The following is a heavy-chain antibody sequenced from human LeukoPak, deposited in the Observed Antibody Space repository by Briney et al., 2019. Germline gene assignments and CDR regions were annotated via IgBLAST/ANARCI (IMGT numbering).Heavy chain of an antibody. CDR1: GGTFSSYA. CDR3: ARGVGGWPSDAFDI. J-gene: IGHJ3*02. V-gene: IGHV1-69*13. Sequence: SVKVSCKASGGTFSSYAISWVRQAPGQGLEWMGGIIPIFGTANYAQKFQGRVTITADESTSTAYMELSSLRSEDTAVYYCARGVGGWPSDAFDIWGQGTMVTVSS. D-gene: IGHD5-12*01. CDR2: IIPIFGTA.